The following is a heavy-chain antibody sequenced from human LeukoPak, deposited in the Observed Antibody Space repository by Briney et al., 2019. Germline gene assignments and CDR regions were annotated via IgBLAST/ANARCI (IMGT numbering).Heavy chain of an antibody. Sequence: GGSLRLSCAASGFTVSSNYMSWVRQAPGKGLEWVSVIYSGDNANYADSVKGRFTISRDTSKNTLYPQMNTLRAEDTAVYYCARDLSHGVSRGYYYEPPLGYWGQGTLVTVSS. CDR2: IYSGDNA. V-gene: IGHV3-66*01. J-gene: IGHJ4*02. CDR1: GFTVSSNY. CDR3: ARDLSHGVSRGYYYEPPLGY. D-gene: IGHD3-22*01.